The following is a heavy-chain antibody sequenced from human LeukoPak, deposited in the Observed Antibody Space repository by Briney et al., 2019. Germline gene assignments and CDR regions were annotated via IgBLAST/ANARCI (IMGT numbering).Heavy chain of an antibody. J-gene: IGHJ4*02. D-gene: IGHD2-15*01. CDR2: ISAYNGNT. V-gene: IGHV1-18*01. CDR1: GYTFTSYG. CDR3: AVVVVAATLDY. Sequence: ASVKVSCKASGYTFTSYGISWVRQAPGQGLEWMGWISAYNGNTNYAQKLQGRVTMTEDTSTDTAYMELSSLRSEDTAVYYCAVVVVAATLDYWGQGTLVTVSS.